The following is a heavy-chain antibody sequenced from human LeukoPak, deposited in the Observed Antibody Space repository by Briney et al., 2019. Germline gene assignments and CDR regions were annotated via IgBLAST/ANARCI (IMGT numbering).Heavy chain of an antibody. CDR3: AKDRTVGASYWYFDL. CDR2: IYSGGST. D-gene: IGHD1-26*01. Sequence: PGGSLRLSCAAPGFTVSSNYMSWVRQAPGKGLEWVSVIYSGGSTYYADSVKGRFTIARDSSWNTLFLHMNTLRAEDTAIYYCAKDRTVGASYWYFDLWVRGTLVTVSS. J-gene: IGHJ2*01. CDR1: GFTVSSNY. V-gene: IGHV3-53*01.